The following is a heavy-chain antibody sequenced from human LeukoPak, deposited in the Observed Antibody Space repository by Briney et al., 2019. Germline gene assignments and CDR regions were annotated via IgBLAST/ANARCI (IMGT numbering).Heavy chain of an antibody. V-gene: IGHV1-69*05. J-gene: IGHJ5*02. CDR1: GGTFSSYA. CDR2: IIPIFGTA. Sequence: SVKVSCKASGGTFSSYAISWVRQAPGQGLEWMGGIIPIFGTANYAQKFQGRVTITTDESTSTAYMELISLISEDTALEYCARDSISGQILRFLEWEAWGQGTLVTVSS. CDR3: ARDSISGQILRFLEWEA. D-gene: IGHD3-3*01.